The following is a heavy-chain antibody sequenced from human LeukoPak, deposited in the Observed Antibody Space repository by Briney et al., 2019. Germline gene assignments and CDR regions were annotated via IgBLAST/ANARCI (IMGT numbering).Heavy chain of an antibody. V-gene: IGHV4-4*07. CDR2: IYTSGST. CDR1: GGSISSYD. D-gene: IGHD5-18*01. J-gene: IGHJ6*04. Sequence: PSETLSLTCTVSGGSISSYDWSWIRQSAGKGLEWIGRIYTSGSTNYNPSLKSRVTISVDKSKNQFSLKVSSVTAADTAVYYCAMTRGYGYVGDLYYSYGMDVWGKGNTVTVSS. CDR3: AMTRGYGYVGDLYYSYGMDV.